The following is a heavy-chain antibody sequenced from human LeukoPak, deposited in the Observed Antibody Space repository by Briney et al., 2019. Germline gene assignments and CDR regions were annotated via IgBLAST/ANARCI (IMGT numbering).Heavy chain of an antibody. V-gene: IGHV4-39*01. J-gene: IGHJ3*02. CDR2: ISYSGNT. Sequence: KASETLSLTCTVSGGSISSSDFYWGWIRQPPGKGLEWIGSISYSGNTYYNPSLKSRVTISVDTSKNRFSLKLSSVTAADTAVYYCARSVSWGLLVRDDASDIWGQGTMVTVSS. CDR1: GGSISSSDFY. D-gene: IGHD2-21*01. CDR3: ARSVSWGLLVRDDASDI.